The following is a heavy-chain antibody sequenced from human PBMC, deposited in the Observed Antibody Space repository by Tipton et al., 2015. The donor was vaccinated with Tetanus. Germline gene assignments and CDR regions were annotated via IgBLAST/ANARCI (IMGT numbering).Heavy chain of an antibody. CDR1: GGSISAYY. J-gene: IGHJ3*02. V-gene: IGHV4-59*08. Sequence: GLVKPSETLSLTCTVSGGSISAYYWSWIRQPPGKGLEWIGHIYFNGSTTYNPSLKSRVTISLGASKNQFSLNLTSVTAADTAVYYCARSGGRRYAFDIWGQGTMVTVSS. D-gene: IGHD3-16*01. CDR3: ARSGGRRYAFDI. CDR2: IYFNGST.